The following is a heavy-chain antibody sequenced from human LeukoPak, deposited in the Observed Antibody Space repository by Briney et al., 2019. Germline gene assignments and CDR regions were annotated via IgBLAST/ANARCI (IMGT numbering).Heavy chain of an antibody. CDR3: ARVDGYNRPGYYGMDV. V-gene: IGHV3-48*04. J-gene: IGHJ6*02. D-gene: IGHD5-24*01. Sequence: GGSLRLSCAASGFTFSSYAMSWVRQAPGKGLEWVSYISSSSSTIYYVDSVKGRFTISRDNAKNSLYLQMNSLRAEDTAVYYCARVDGYNRPGYYGMDVWGQGTTVTVSS. CDR2: ISSSSSTI. CDR1: GFTFSSYA.